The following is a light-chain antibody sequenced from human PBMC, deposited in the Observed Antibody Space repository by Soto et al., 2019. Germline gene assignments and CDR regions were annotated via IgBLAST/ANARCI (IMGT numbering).Light chain of an antibody. Sequence: EIVLTQSPATLYLSPGESANLSCRASQSVSRYLAWYQQKPGQAPRLLIYDASNRATGIPARFSGSGSGTDITLTISSLEPEDFAVYYCQQRSNWPPITFGQGTRLEIK. CDR2: DAS. CDR1: QSVSRY. CDR3: QQRSNWPPIT. J-gene: IGKJ5*01. V-gene: IGKV3-11*01.